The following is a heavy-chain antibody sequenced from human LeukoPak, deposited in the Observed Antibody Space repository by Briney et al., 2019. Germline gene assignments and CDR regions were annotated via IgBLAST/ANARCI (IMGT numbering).Heavy chain of an antibody. V-gene: IGHV5-10-1*01. J-gene: IGHJ3*02. CDR1: GYGFTSYW. D-gene: IGHD1-1*01. CDR2: IDPSDSYT. CDR3: ARQVYNWNDGETGAFDI. Sequence: GESLQISCKGSGYGFTSYWISWVRPMPGKGLGWMGRIDPSDSYTNYSPSFQGHVTISADKSISTAYLQWSSLKASDTAMYYCARQVYNWNDGETGAFDIWGQGTMVTVSS.